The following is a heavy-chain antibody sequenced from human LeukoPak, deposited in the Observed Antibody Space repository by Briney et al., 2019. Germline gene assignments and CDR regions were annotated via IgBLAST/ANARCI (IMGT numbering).Heavy chain of an antibody. CDR2: ISSSSSYI. CDR1: GFTFSSYS. CDR3: ARETTVTTDAFDI. Sequence: PGGSLRLSCAASGFTFSSYSMNWVRQAPGKGLEWVSSISSSSSYIYYADSVKGRFTISRDNAKNSLYLQMNSLRAEGTAVYYCARETTVTTDAFDIWGQGTMVTVSS. D-gene: IGHD4-17*01. J-gene: IGHJ3*02. V-gene: IGHV3-21*01.